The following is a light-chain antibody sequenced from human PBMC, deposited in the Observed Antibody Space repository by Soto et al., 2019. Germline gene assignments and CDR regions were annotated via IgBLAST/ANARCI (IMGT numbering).Light chain of an antibody. CDR3: QHYGRSPIT. CDR2: GAS. Sequence: EIEMTQSPATLSLSQGERATLCCWASQSVSSNLAWYQQKPGQAPRLLISGASSRATGIPDRFSGSGSATDFTLTISRLEPEDFALYYCQHYGRSPITFGQGTRLEIK. J-gene: IGKJ5*01. V-gene: IGKV3-20*01. CDR1: QSVSSN.